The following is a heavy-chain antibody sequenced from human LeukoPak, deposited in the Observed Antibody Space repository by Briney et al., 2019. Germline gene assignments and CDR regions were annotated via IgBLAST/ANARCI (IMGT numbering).Heavy chain of an antibody. CDR3: ARAGTSIAAAGTFYYYYMDV. Sequence: GGSLRLSCAASGFTFSSYSMNWVRQAPGKGLEWVSSISSSSSYIYYADSVKGRFPISRDNAKNSLYLQMNSLRAEDTAVYYCARAGTSIAAAGTFYYYYMDVWGKGTTVTVSS. CDR1: GFTFSSYS. CDR2: ISSSSSYI. V-gene: IGHV3-21*01. J-gene: IGHJ6*03. D-gene: IGHD6-13*01.